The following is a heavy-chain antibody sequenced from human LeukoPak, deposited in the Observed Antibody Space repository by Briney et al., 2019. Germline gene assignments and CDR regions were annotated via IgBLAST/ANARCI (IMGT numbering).Heavy chain of an antibody. CDR3: ARKDYDTGYAFDI. D-gene: IGHD3-22*01. CDR1: GGSISSSPYY. J-gene: IGHJ3*02. V-gene: IGHV4-31*11. Sequence: TSGTLSLTCAVSGGSISSSPYYWGWIRQHPGKGLEWIGYIYYSGSTYYNPSLKSRVTISVDTSKNQFSLKLSSVTAADTAVYYCARKDYDTGYAFDIWGQGTMVTVSS. CDR2: IYYSGST.